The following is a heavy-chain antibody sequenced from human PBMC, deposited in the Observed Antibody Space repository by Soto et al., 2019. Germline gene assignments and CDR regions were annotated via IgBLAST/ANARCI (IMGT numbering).Heavy chain of an antibody. J-gene: IGHJ3*02. V-gene: IGHV1-8*01. Sequence: QVQLVQSGAEVKKPGASVKVSCKASGYTFTSYDINWVRQATGPGREWVGWMNHQSGNTGYAQKIQGRVTMNSNTSIGTAYMDLSSLRSEDTAVYYCARVNGDYVSGAFDIWGQGTMVTVSS. CDR2: MNHQSGNT. CDR1: GYTFTSYD. D-gene: IGHD4-17*01. CDR3: ARVNGDYVSGAFDI.